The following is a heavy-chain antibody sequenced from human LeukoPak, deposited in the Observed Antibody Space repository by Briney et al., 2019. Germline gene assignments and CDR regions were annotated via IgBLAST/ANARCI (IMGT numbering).Heavy chain of an antibody. J-gene: IGHJ6*03. CDR1: GNSISSYY. CDR2: IYYSGST. CDR3: ARDTRYNSGDYYYYYYMDV. V-gene: IGHV4-59*01. Sequence: ASETLSLTCTVSGNSISSYYWSWIRQPPGKGLEWIGYIYYSGSTNYNPSLKSRVTISVDTSKNQFFLKLSSVTAADTAVYYCARDTRYNSGDYYYYYYMDVWGKGTTVTVSS. D-gene: IGHD1-1*01.